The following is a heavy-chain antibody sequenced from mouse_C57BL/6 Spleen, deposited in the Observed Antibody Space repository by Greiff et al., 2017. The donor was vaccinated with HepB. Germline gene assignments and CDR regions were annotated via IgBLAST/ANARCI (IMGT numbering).Heavy chain of an antibody. CDR3: ARTRYDYDEDYFDY. D-gene: IGHD2-4*01. CDR2: ISYSGST. V-gene: IGHV3-1*01. CDR1: GYSITSGYD. Sequence: EVQLQESGPGMVKPSQSLSLTCTVTGYSITSGYDWPWIRHFPGNKLEWVGYISYSGSTNYNPSLKSRISISHDTSKNPFFLKLNSVTTQDTATYYCARTRYDYDEDYFDYWGQGTTLTVSS. J-gene: IGHJ2*01.